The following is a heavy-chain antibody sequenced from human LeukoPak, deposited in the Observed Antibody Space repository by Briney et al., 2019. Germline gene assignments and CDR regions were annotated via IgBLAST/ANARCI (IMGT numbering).Heavy chain of an antibody. D-gene: IGHD6-19*01. CDR1: GFTFSSYW. J-gene: IGHJ4*02. CDR3: AREGIAVRLDLGY. V-gene: IGHV3-74*01. CDR2: INTDGSTT. Sequence: PGGSLRLSCAASGFTFSSYWMDWVRQAPGKGLVWFSRINTDGSTTSYADSVKGRFTISRDNAKNTLYLQMNSLRAEDTAVYYCAREGIAVRLDLGYWGQGTLVTVSS.